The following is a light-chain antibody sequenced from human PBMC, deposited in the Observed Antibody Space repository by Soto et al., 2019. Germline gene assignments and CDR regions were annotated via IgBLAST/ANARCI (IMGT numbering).Light chain of an antibody. CDR2: AAS. J-gene: IGKJ4*02. Sequence: DIQMTQSPSSLSASIGDRVRFTCRASEAIANYVNWYQQKPGKAPKVLIFAASRLQSGVPSRFSGSGSGTDFSLTISSLQPEDFATYYCQQSYSTPLTFGGGTKVE. CDR3: QQSYSTPLT. CDR1: EAIANY. V-gene: IGKV1-39*01.